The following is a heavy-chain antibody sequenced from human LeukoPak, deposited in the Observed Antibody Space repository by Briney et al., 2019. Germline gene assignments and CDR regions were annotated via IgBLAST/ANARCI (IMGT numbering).Heavy chain of an antibody. Sequence: GGSLRLSCAASGFTFSNYWMSWVRQAPGKGLEWVANIKEDGSDKYHVDSVKGRFTISRDNAKNSQYLQMNSLRAEDTAVYFCARDTGYNTFDYWGQGTLVTVSS. J-gene: IGHJ4*02. D-gene: IGHD5-24*01. CDR3: ARDTGYNTFDY. CDR2: IKEDGSDK. V-gene: IGHV3-7*05. CDR1: GFTFSNYW.